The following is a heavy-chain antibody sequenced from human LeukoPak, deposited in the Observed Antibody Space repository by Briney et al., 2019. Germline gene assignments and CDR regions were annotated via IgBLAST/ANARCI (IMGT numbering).Heavy chain of an antibody. CDR1: GFTFSSYE. V-gene: IGHV3-48*03. D-gene: IGHD3-3*01. J-gene: IGHJ4*02. CDR2: ISSSGSTI. Sequence: PGRSLRLSCAASGFTFSSYEMNWVRQAPGKGLEWVSYISSSGSTIYYADSVKGRFTISRDNAKNSLYLQMNSLRAEDTAVYYCARNYDFWSGSHPFDYWGQGTLVTVSS. CDR3: ARNYDFWSGSHPFDY.